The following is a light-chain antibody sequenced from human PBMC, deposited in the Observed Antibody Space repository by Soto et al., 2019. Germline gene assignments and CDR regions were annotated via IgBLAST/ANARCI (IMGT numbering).Light chain of an antibody. J-gene: IGLJ1*01. CDR3: QTYDSSLRVYV. Sequence: QSVLTQPPSVSGAPGQRVTISCTGSSSNIGADYDVHWYQQLPGTAPKLLIYGNSNRPSGVPDRFSGSKCGTSDSMAIYGRQTEDEADYYCQTYDSSLRVYVFGTGTRSPS. CDR1: SSNIGADYD. V-gene: IGLV1-40*01. CDR2: GNS.